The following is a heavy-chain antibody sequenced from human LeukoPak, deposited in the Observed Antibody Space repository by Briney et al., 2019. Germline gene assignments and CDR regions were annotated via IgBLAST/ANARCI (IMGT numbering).Heavy chain of an antibody. V-gene: IGHV3-20*04. Sequence: GGSLRLSCAASGFTFDDYGMSWVRQAPGKGLEWVSGINWNGGSTGYAGSVKGRFTISRDNAKNSLYLQMNSLRAEDTALYYCARSPPRIAVAAAFWDYWGQGTLVTVSS. D-gene: IGHD6-19*01. CDR3: ARSPPRIAVAAAFWDY. CDR2: INWNGGST. CDR1: GFTFDDYG. J-gene: IGHJ4*02.